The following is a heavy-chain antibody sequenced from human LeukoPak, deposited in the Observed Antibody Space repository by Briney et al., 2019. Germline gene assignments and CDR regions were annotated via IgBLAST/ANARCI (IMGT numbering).Heavy chain of an antibody. Sequence: PGGSLRLSCAASGFTFSNYWMSWVRQAPGKGLEWVANIKQDGTEKYYVDSVKGRFTISRDNAKNLLYLQMNSLRAEDTAVYYCAREGILAGVDYWGQGTLVTVSS. D-gene: IGHD6-13*01. CDR3: AREGILAGVDY. CDR1: GFTFSNYW. V-gene: IGHV3-7*01. J-gene: IGHJ4*02. CDR2: IKQDGTEK.